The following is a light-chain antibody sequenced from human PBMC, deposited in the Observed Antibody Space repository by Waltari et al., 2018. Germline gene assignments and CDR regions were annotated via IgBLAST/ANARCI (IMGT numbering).Light chain of an antibody. CDR2: YKSDSDK. V-gene: IGLV5-45*02. CDR1: SGINVGTYR. CDR3: LIWHNSAWM. J-gene: IGLJ3*02. Sequence: QAVVTQPSSLSASPGASASLTCTLRSGINVGTYRIHWYQQKPGSPPQYLLTYKSDSDKQRGSGVPSRFSGSKDASANAVILLISGLQSVDEADYYCLIWHNSAWMFGGGTKLTVL.